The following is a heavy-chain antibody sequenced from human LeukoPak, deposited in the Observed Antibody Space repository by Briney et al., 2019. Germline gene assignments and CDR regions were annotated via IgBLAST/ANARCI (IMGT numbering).Heavy chain of an antibody. CDR3: ARDRYGYFAPDY. V-gene: IGHV3-7*01. D-gene: IGHD5-18*01. CDR2: IKQDGSEI. Sequence: GGSLRLSCAASGFTLSSYWMIWVRQAPGKGLEWVANIKQDGSEISYVDSVKGRFTISRDNAKNSLYLQMNSLRAEDTAVYYCARDRYGYFAPDYWGQGTLVTVSS. CDR1: GFTLSSYW. J-gene: IGHJ4*02.